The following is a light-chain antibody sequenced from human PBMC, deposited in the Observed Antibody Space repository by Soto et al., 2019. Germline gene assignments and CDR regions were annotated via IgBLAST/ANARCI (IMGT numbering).Light chain of an antibody. V-gene: IGKV3-20*01. CDR2: GAS. CDR1: QSSNNRY. CDR3: QQFGSSPGFT. J-gene: IGKJ3*01. Sequence: EIVLTQSPGTLSLYPGERATLSCRASQSSNNRYLAWYQQKPGQAPRLLIYGASSRATGIPDRFIGSGSGKDFTLTISRLEPEDFAVYYCQQFGSSPGFTFGPGTKVDIK.